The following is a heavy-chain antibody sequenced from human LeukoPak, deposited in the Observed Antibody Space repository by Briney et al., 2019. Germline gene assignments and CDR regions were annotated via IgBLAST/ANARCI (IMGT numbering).Heavy chain of an antibody. D-gene: IGHD5-18*01. CDR3: ARDGYSYGTYYYYGMDV. CDR1: GFTFSDYY. Sequence: GGSLRLSCAASGFTFSDYYMSCIRQAPGKGLEWVSYISSSGSTIYYADSVKGRFTISRDNAKNSLYLQMNSLRAEDTAVYYCARDGYSYGTYYYYGMDVWGQGTTVTVSS. V-gene: IGHV3-11*01. J-gene: IGHJ6*02. CDR2: ISSSGSTI.